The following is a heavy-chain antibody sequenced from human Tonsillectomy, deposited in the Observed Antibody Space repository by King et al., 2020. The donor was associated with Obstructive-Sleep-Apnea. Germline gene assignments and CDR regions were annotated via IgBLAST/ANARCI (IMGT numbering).Heavy chain of an antibody. J-gene: IGHJ4*02. CDR2: IIPILGIA. Sequence: VQLVESGAEVKKPGSSVKVSCKASGGTFSSYAISWVRQAPGQGLEWMGGIIPILGIANYAQKLQGRVTITADKSTSTAYIELSRLRSEDTAGYYCARPRATDKAGQSFDYWGQGPLVTVSS. CDR1: GGTFSSYA. D-gene: IGHD5-18*01. V-gene: IGHV1-69*10. CDR3: ARPRATDKAGQSFDY.